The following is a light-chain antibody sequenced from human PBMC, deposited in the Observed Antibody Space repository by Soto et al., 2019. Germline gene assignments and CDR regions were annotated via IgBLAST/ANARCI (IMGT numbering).Light chain of an antibody. Sequence: EIVLTQSPGSLSLSPGERATLSCRASQSVSSYLAWYQQKPDQAPRPLIYGASSRASGVPDRFSGSGFGTDFTLTISRLEPEDFAVYYCQQYNSPPRTFGQGTNVEIK. CDR1: QSVSSY. J-gene: IGKJ1*01. CDR3: QQYNSPPRT. CDR2: GAS. V-gene: IGKV3-20*01.